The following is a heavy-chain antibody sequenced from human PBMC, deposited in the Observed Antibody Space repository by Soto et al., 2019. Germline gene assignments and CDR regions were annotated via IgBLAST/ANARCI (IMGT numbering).Heavy chain of an antibody. CDR3: ARVPAHYGGNPRNSYYGMDV. Sequence: QVQLVESGGGVVQPGRSLRLSCAASGFTFSSYAMHWVRQAPGKGLEWVAVISYDGSNKYYADSVKGRFTISRDNSKNTLYLQMNSLRAEDTAVYYCARVPAHYGGNPRNSYYGMDVWGQGTTVTVSS. CDR2: ISYDGSNK. V-gene: IGHV3-30-3*01. CDR1: GFTFSSYA. J-gene: IGHJ6*02. D-gene: IGHD2-15*01.